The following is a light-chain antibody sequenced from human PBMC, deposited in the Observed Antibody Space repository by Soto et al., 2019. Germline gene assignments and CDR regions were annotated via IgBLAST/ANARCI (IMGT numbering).Light chain of an antibody. V-gene: IGLV1-44*01. CDR2: NNN. Sequence: QSVLTQPLSASGTPGQRVTIFCSESRSSIGSNSVSWYQQVPGAAPKLLIHNNNERPSGVPDRFSGSKSGTSASLAISGLQSEDEANYYCAAWDDSLNGRNWVFGGGTKVTVL. CDR3: AAWDDSLNGRNWV. J-gene: IGLJ3*02. CDR1: RSSIGSNS.